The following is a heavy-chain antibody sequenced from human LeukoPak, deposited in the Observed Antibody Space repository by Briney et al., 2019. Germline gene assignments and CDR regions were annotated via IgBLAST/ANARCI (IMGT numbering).Heavy chain of an antibody. CDR1: GFTVSSTY. Sequence: PGGSLRLSCAASGFTVSSTYMTWVRQAPGKGLEWVSLIYSGGTTYHADSVKGRFTISRDNFKNTLYLQMNSLRVEDTAVYYCARAPPGYCSGGSCYPFDYWGQGTLVTVSS. J-gene: IGHJ4*02. CDR2: IYSGGTT. CDR3: ARAPPGYCSGGSCYPFDY. D-gene: IGHD2-15*01. V-gene: IGHV3-66*02.